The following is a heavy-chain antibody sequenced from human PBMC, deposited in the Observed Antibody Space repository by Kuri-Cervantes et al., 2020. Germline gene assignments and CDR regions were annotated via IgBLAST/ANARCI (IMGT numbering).Heavy chain of an antibody. CDR1: GFTFSDYY. Sequence: GESLKISCAASGFTFSDYYMSWIRQAPGKGLEWVSYISSSGSTIYYADSVKGRFTISRDNSKNTLYLQMNSLRAEDTAVYYCARVNPEYYFDYWGQGTLVTVSS. CDR2: ISSSGSTI. J-gene: IGHJ4*02. V-gene: IGHV3-11*04. CDR3: ARVNPEYYFDY.